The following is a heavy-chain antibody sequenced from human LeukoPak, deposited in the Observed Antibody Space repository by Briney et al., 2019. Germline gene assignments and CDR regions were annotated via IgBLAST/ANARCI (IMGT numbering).Heavy chain of an antibody. J-gene: IGHJ5*02. CDR1: GGSISSGDYY. CDR3: ARDHEGYSSVHNQNWFDP. CDR2: IYYSGST. V-gene: IGHV4-30-4*08. Sequence: PSETLSLTCTVSGGSISSGDYYWSWIRQPPGTGLEWIGYIYYSGSTYYNPSLKSRVTISVDTSKNQFSLKLSSVTAADTAVYYCARDHEGYSSVHNQNWFDPWGQGTLVTVS. D-gene: IGHD6-25*01.